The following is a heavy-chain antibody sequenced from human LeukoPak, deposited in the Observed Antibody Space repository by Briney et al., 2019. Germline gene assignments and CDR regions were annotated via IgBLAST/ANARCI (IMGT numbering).Heavy chain of an antibody. V-gene: IGHV3-23*01. CDR2: ITGDGAYT. Sequence: PGGSLRLSCAASGFTFSDYSMTWVRQAPGKGLEWVSAITGDGAYTDYADSVKGRSTISRDNSNNALYLQMNSLRAEDTAVYYCAKRKSFSSGWFTDWGQGTLVTVSS. CDR1: GFTFSDYS. D-gene: IGHD6-19*01. J-gene: IGHJ4*02. CDR3: AKRKSFSSGWFTD.